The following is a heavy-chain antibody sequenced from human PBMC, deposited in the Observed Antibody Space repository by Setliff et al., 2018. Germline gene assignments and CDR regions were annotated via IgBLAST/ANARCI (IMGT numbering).Heavy chain of an antibody. D-gene: IGHD2-15*01. CDR3: ARASVVHAIAVGY. CDR2: IYHGGDT. Sequence: PSETLSLTCTVSGGSINSGVYYWGWIRQPPGKGLEWIGRIYHGGDTYYNASLKSRLTISVDTSKNQFSLTLSSVTAADTAVYYCARASVVHAIAVGYWGQGALVTVSS. V-gene: IGHV4-39*01. CDR1: GGSINSGVYY. J-gene: IGHJ4*02.